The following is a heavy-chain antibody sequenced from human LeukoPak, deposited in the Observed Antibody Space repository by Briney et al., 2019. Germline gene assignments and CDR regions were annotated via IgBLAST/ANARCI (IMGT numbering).Heavy chain of an antibody. CDR2: IYYSGSI. D-gene: IGHD2-15*01. Sequence: PSETLSLTCTVSGYSISSSNWWGWIRQPPGKGLEWIGYIYYSGSIYYNPSLKSRVTMSVDTSKNQFSLKLSSVTAVDTAVYYCARIRGYCSGGSCYPDYWGQGTLVTVSS. CDR3: ARIRGYCSGGSCYPDY. V-gene: IGHV4-28*05. CDR1: GYSISSSNW. J-gene: IGHJ4*02.